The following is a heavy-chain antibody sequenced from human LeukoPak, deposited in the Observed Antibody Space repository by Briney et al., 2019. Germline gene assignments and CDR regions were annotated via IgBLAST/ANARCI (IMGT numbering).Heavy chain of an antibody. CDR1: GFTFSSYS. CDR3: AKAGRFVHAFDI. J-gene: IGHJ3*02. V-gene: IGHV3-23*01. CDR2: ISGSGGST. D-gene: IGHD3-10*01. Sequence: GGSLRLSCAASGFTFSSYSMNWVRQAPGKGLEWVSAISGSGGSTYYADSVKGRFTISRDNSKNTLYLQMNSLRAEDTAVYYCAKAGRFVHAFDIWGQGTMVTVSS.